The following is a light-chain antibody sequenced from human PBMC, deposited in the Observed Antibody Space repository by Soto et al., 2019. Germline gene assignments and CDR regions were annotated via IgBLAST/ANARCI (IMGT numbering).Light chain of an antibody. CDR2: GVR. CDR3: QAYDYSLTASV. V-gene: IGLV2-14*01. J-gene: IGLJ3*02. Sequence: QSALTQPTSVSGSPGQSITISCTGNSNDIGSYDYVSWYQQHPGKAPRLLIHGVRNRPSGISSRFSASKSGLTASLAITGLQAEDEADYYCQAYDYSLTASVFGGGTKVTVL. CDR1: SNDIGSYDY.